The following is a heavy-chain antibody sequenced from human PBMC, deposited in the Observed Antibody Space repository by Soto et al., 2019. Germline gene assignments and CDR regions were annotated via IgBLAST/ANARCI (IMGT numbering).Heavy chain of an antibody. CDR2: INPSGGST. J-gene: IGHJ4*02. CDR3: ARAEESGYDFLYY. Sequence: GASVKVSCKASGYTFTSYYMHWVRQAPGQGLEWMGIINPSGGSTSYAQKFQGRVTMTEDTSTDTAYMELSSLRSEDTAAYYCARAEESGYDFLYYWGQGTLVTVSS. V-gene: IGHV1-46*03. D-gene: IGHD5-12*01. CDR1: GYTFTSYY.